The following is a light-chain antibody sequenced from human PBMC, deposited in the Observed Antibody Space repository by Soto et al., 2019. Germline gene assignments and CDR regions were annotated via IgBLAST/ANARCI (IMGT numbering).Light chain of an antibody. CDR2: AAS. CDR1: QDIRSD. V-gene: IGKV1-17*01. J-gene: IGKJ1*01. Sequence: DIQMTQSPASLSASVGDRVTITCRASQDIRSDLGWYQQKPGRAPKRLMFAASRLQSGVPSRFSGRGSGTEFTLTISSLQPEDFATYYCLRHNTYPRAFGQGTKVDIK. CDR3: LRHNTYPRA.